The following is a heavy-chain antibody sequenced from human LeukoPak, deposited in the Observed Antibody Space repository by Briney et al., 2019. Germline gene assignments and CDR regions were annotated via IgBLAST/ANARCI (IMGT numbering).Heavy chain of an antibody. CDR1: GFTFSSYE. Sequence: GGSLRLSCAASGFTFSSYEMNWVRQAPGKGLEWVSYISSSGSTIYYADSVKGRFTISRDNDKNSLYLQMNSLRAEDTAVYYCARTRQDYDILTGYYTKSGSDYWGQGTLVTVSS. J-gene: IGHJ4*02. D-gene: IGHD3-9*01. CDR2: ISSSGSTI. V-gene: IGHV3-48*03. CDR3: ARTRQDYDILTGYYTKSGSDY.